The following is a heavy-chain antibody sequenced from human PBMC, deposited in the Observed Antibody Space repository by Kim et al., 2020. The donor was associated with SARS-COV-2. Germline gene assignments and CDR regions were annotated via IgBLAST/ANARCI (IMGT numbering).Heavy chain of an antibody. CDR1: GGSISSGGYY. V-gene: IGHV4-31*03. J-gene: IGHJ5*02. CDR3: ARYWLLQHNWFDP. Sequence: SETLSLTCTVSGGSISSGGYYWSWIRQHPGKGLEWIGYIYYSGSTYYNPFLKSRVTISVDTSKNQFSLKLSSVTAADTAVYYCARYWLLQHNWFDPWGQGTLVTVSS. CDR2: IYYSGST. D-gene: IGHD3-9*01.